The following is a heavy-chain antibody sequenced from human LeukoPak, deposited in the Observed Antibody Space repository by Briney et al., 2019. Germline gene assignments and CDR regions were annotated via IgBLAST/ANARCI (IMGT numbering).Heavy chain of an antibody. J-gene: IGHJ4*02. Sequence: GGSLRLSCAASGFTFSGYNMNWVRQAPGKGLEWVSSVTSSSSYTYYADSVKGRFTISRDNSKNSLYLQMNSLRAEDTAVYYCARGIMGSSWYYFDYWGQGTLVTVSS. V-gene: IGHV3-21*01. CDR3: ARGIMGSSWYYFDY. CDR2: VTSSSSYT. CDR1: GFTFSGYN. D-gene: IGHD6-13*01.